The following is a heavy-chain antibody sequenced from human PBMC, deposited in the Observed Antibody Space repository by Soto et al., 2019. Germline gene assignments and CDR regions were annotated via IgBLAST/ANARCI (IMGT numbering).Heavy chain of an antibody. CDR2: INWNGDRT. V-gene: IGHV3-20*04. CDR3: ARAMTTVTTIDY. CDR1: GFTFDGYG. Sequence: GGSLRLSCAASGFTFDGYGLSWVRHVPGKGLEWVSGINWNGDRTVYAESVRGRFIISRDNAKNTLFLQMNSLRGEDTALFYCARAMTTVTTIDYWGQGTLVTVSS. J-gene: IGHJ4*02. D-gene: IGHD4-17*01.